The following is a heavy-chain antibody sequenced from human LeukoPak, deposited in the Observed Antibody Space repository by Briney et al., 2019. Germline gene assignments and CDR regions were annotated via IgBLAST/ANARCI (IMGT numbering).Heavy chain of an antibody. CDR2: ISGTGGTM. CDR3: TSGPSGFSGYGFPFYSAN. J-gene: IGHJ4*02. CDR1: GFTFSSYW. Sequence: PGGSLRLSCAASGFTFSSYWMSWVRQAPGKGLEWVSVISGTGGTMYYADSMKGRFTISRDNSKQTLYLHMNSLRAEDTALYYCTSGPSGFSGYGFPFYSANWGQGTLVTVSS. V-gene: IGHV3-23*01. D-gene: IGHD5-12*01.